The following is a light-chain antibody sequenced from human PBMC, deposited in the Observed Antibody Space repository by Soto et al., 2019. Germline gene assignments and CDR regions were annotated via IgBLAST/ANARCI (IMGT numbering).Light chain of an antibody. Sequence: DIQMTQSPSSLSASVGDRVTITCRASQSISSYLNWYQQKPGKAPNLLIYAASSLQGGVPSRFSGSGSGTDFTLTISSLQPEDFATYYCQQTYSSPPWTFGQGTKVDI. CDR2: AAS. V-gene: IGKV1-39*01. CDR1: QSISSY. CDR3: QQTYSSPPWT. J-gene: IGKJ1*01.